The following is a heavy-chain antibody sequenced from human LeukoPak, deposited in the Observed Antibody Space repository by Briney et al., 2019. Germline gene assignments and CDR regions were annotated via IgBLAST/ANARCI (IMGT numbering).Heavy chain of an antibody. D-gene: IGHD4-11*01. Sequence: PGGSLRLSCAASGVTLSGYRMHWARQAPGKGLVWVSRIHSEGGSTSYADSVKGRFTISRDNAKNTLYLQMNSLRAEDTALYYCARGVSETLAWLYGMDVWGQGTTVTVSS. J-gene: IGHJ6*02. CDR3: ARGVSETLAWLYGMDV. CDR1: GVTLSGYR. V-gene: IGHV3-74*01. CDR2: IHSEGGST.